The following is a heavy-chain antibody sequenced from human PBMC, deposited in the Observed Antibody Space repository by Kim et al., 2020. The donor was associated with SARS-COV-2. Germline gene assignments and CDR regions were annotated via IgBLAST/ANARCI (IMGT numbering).Heavy chain of an antibody. V-gene: IGHV3-7*03. CDR2: GSEK. J-gene: IGHJ4*02. Sequence: GSEKYYVESVKGRFTNSRDHAKNSLYLQMNSLRAEDTAVYYCARDLLGRYWGQGTLVTVSS. CDR3: ARDLLGRY. D-gene: IGHD3-16*01.